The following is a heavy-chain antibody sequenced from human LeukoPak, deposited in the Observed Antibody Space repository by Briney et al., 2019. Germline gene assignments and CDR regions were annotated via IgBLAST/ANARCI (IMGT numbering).Heavy chain of an antibody. CDR1: GFTVSSNY. Sequence: GSLRLSCAASGFTVSSNYMSWVRQAPGKGLEWIGSIYYSGSTYYNPSLKSRVTISVDTSKNQFSLKLSSVTAADTAVYYCARQGDILTGYYSTYYYYMDVWGKGTTVTISS. V-gene: IGHV4-39*01. CDR2: IYYSGST. D-gene: IGHD3-9*01. CDR3: ARQGDILTGYYSTYYYYMDV. J-gene: IGHJ6*03.